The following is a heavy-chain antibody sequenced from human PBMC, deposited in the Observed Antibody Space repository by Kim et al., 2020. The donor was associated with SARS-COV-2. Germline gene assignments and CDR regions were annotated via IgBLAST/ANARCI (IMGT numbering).Heavy chain of an antibody. CDR3: AREDGGSYYFDY. D-gene: IGHD1-26*01. J-gene: IGHJ4*02. Sequence: KDSQKLQSRVNITRDTSARTAYMELSSLRSEDTAVYYCAREDGGSYYFDYWGQGTLVTVSS. V-gene: IGHV1-3*01.